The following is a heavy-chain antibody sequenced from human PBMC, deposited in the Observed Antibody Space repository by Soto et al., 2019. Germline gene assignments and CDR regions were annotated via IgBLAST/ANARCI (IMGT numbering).Heavy chain of an antibody. CDR3: AHRRGAYYFDY. V-gene: IGHV2-5*02. CDR2: IYWDGDK. Sequence: GLDLEWLALIYWDGDKRYSPSLKSRLTITKDTSKNQVVLTMTNMDPVDTATYYCAHRRGAYYFDYWGQGTLVTVSS. D-gene: IGHD1-26*01. J-gene: IGHJ4*02.